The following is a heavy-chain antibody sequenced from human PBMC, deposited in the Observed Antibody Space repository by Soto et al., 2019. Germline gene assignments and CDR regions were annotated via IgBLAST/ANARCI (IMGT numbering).Heavy chain of an antibody. D-gene: IGHD2-2*01. CDR3: ARHGEGEDIVVVPAAMFDY. CDR1: GGSISSSSYY. CDR2: IYYSGST. J-gene: IGHJ4*02. Sequence: QLQLQESGPGLVKPSETLSLTCTVSGGSISSSSYYWGWIRQPPGKGLEWIGSIYYSGSTYYNPSLKSRVTISVDKSKNQFSLKLSSVTAADTAVYYCARHGEGEDIVVVPAAMFDYWGQGTLVTVSS. V-gene: IGHV4-39*01.